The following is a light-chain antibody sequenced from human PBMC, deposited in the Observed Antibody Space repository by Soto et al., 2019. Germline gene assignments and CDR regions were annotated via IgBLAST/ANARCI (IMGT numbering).Light chain of an antibody. CDR1: QSVNNY. CDR2: DGS. Sequence: EIVLTQSPGTLSLSPGERATLSCRASQSVNNYIAWYQQKAGQAPRLLIYDGSDRATGIPARFSGSGSGTDFTLTSSSLDPEDFAVFYCQQRSMWPWTFGQGTKVEVK. V-gene: IGKV3-11*01. J-gene: IGKJ1*01. CDR3: QQRSMWPWT.